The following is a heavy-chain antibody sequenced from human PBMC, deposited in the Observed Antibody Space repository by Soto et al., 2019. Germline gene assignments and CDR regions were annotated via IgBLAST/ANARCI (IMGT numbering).Heavy chain of an antibody. D-gene: IGHD3-10*01. Sequence: GESLKISCKGSGYSFTNHWIAWVRQTPGKGLEWMGLIFTRDSETKYSPSFQGHVSFSVDNSINTVYLQWTSLKTADTGMYFCARGYYDSGHGYDLWGQGTLVTVSS. CDR1: GYSFTNHW. CDR2: IFTRDSET. CDR3: ARGYYDSGHGYDL. J-gene: IGHJ5*02. V-gene: IGHV5-51*01.